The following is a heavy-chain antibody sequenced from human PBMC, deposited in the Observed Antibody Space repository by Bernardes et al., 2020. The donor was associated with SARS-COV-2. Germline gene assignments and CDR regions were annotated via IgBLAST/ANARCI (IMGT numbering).Heavy chain of an antibody. J-gene: IGHJ3*02. CDR1: GFVFHNYN. CDR3: ARKNAVGSGGDAFDI. Sequence: GGSLRLSCAAFGFVFHNYNMNWVRQAPGKGLEWVSSISLSTTYIYYADSVRGRFTVSRDNAKNSLFLQMNSLRVEDTAVYYCARKNAVGSGGDAFDIWGQGTMVTVSS. CDR2: ISLSTTYI. D-gene: IGHD1-26*01. V-gene: IGHV3-21*01.